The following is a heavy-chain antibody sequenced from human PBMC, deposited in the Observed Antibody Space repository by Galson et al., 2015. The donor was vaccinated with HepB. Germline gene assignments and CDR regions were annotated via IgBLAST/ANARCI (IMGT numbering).Heavy chain of an antibody. J-gene: IGHJ3*02. Sequence: QSGAEVKKPGESLKISCKASGYTFTSYGISWVRQAPGQGLEWMGWISAYNGNTNYAQKLQGRVTMTTDTSTSTAYMELRSLRSDDTAVYYCARLDYYDSSGYYSYAFDIWGQGTMVTVSS. CDR2: ISAYNGNT. CDR3: ARLDYYDSSGYYSYAFDI. V-gene: IGHV1-18*01. D-gene: IGHD3-22*01. CDR1: GYTFTSYG.